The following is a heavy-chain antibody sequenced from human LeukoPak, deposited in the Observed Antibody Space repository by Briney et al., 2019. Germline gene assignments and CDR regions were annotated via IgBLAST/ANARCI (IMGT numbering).Heavy chain of an antibody. V-gene: IGHV3-30-3*01. J-gene: IGHJ4*02. CDR2: ISYDGSNK. D-gene: IGHD3-3*01. Sequence: PGRSLRLSCAASGFTFSSYAMHWVRQAPGKGLEWVAVISYDGSNKYYADSVKGRFTISRDNSKNTLYLQMNSLRAEDTAVYYCARDRTETIFGGSDYWGQGTLVTVSS. CDR1: GFTFSSYA. CDR3: ARDRTETIFGGSDY.